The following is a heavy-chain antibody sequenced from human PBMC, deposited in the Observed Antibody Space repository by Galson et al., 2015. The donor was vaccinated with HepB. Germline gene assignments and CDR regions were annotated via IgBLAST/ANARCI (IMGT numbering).Heavy chain of an antibody. J-gene: IGHJ6*02. CDR3: ARHSLHITIFGVVTTYQEKYGMDV. CDR1: GGSINSSSYY. D-gene: IGHD3-3*01. V-gene: IGHV4-39*01. Sequence: LSLTCTVSGGSINSSSYYWGWIRQPPGKGLEWIGNIYYSGSTYYNPSLKSRVTISVDTPKNQFSLKLSSVTAADTAVYYCARHSLHITIFGVVTTYQEKYGMDVWGQGTTVTVSS. CDR2: IYYSGST.